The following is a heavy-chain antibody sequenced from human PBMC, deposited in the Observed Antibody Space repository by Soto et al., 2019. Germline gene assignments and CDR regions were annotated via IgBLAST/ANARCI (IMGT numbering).Heavy chain of an antibody. Sequence: SETLSHTCTFSGVSISSYYWILIRQPPGKGLEWIGYIYYSGSTNYNPSLKSRVTISVDKSSNQFSLKLTSVTAADTAVYYCASSPYNWNLWMIYWGRGTLVTVSS. CDR1: GVSISSYY. D-gene: IGHD1-1*01. CDR3: ASSPYNWNLWMIY. V-gene: IGHV4-59*12. CDR2: IYYSGST. J-gene: IGHJ4*02.